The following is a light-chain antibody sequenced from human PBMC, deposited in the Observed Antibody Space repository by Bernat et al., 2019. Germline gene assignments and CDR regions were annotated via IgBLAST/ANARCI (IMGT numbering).Light chain of an antibody. Sequence: DIQLTQSPSFLSASVGDRVTITCRASQVINTYLAWYQQKPGKAPKLLIYATSTLQSGVPSRFSGSGSGTEFTLTISSLQHEDFATYYCQQLDSYPLTFGGGTRVDIK. V-gene: IGKV1-9*01. J-gene: IGKJ4*01. CDR2: ATS. CDR1: QVINTY. CDR3: QQLDSYPLT.